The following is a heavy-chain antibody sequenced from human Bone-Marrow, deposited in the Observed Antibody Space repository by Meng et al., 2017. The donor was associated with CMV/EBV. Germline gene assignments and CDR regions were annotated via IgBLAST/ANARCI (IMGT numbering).Heavy chain of an antibody. CDR1: GFTFSSYD. J-gene: IGHJ6*02. D-gene: IGHD2-2*02. CDR3: ARVDCSSTSCYNYYYYYGMDV. Sequence: GESLKISCAASGFTFSSYDMHWVRQATGKGLEWVSAIGTAGDTYYPGSVKGRFTISRENAKNSLYLQMNSLRAGDTAVYYCARVDCSSTSCYNYYYYYGMDVWGQGTTVTVSS. V-gene: IGHV3-13*01. CDR2: IGTAGDT.